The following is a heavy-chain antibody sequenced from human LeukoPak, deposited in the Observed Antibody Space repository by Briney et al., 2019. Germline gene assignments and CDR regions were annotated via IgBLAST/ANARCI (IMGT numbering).Heavy chain of an antibody. CDR1: GYTSTSYY. J-gene: IGHJ3*02. D-gene: IGHD3-10*01. Sequence: GASVKVSCKASGYTSTSYYMHWVRQAPGQGLEWMGIINPSGGSTSYAQKFQGRVTMTRDTSTSTVYMELSSLRSEDTAVYYCARVLGYGSGGRAFDIWGQGTMVTVSS. CDR3: ARVLGYGSGGRAFDI. V-gene: IGHV1-46*01. CDR2: INPSGGST.